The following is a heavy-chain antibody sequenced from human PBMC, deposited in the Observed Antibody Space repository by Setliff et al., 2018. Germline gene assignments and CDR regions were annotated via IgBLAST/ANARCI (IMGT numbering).Heavy chain of an antibody. CDR2: IGHTGSI. Sequence: PSETLSLTCTVSSYSISSGYIWGWIRQPPGKGLEWVGNIGHTGSINYNPSLKSRVTISMDTSKNQFSMKVSSVTAADTAVYYCARSFSRREKFLLDYWGQGALVTVSS. CDR1: SYSISSGYI. V-gene: IGHV4-38-2*02. J-gene: IGHJ4*02. CDR3: ARSFSRREKFLLDY.